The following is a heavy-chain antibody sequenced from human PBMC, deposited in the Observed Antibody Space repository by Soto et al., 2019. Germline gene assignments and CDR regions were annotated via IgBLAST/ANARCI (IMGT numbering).Heavy chain of an antibody. J-gene: IGHJ4*02. Sequence: VQVLESGGGLVQPGGSLRLSCAASGFTFSSYAMSWVRQAPGKGLEWVSGMSGGGGSTYYADSVKGRFTISRNNSKNPLYLQMHSLRVDATAVYYCARARGLIWFGERVEYWGQGALVTVSS. V-gene: IGHV3-23*01. CDR2: MSGGGGST. D-gene: IGHD3-10*01. CDR1: GFTFSSYA. CDR3: ARARGLIWFGERVEY.